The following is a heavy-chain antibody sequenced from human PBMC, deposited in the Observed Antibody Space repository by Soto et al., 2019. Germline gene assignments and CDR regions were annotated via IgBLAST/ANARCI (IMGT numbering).Heavy chain of an antibody. D-gene: IGHD4-4*01. J-gene: IGHJ6*02. V-gene: IGHV1-69*01. CDR1: GGTFSSYA. CDR2: IIPIFGTA. CDR3: ARDGETVTTKYYCSSGRDV. Sequence: QVQLVQSGAEVKKPGSSVKVSCKASGGTFSSYAISWVRQAPGQGLEWMGGIIPIFGTANYAQKFQGRVTLTADESTSTAYMELSSLRSEDTAVYYCARDGETVTTKYYCSSGRDVWGPGTTVTVSS.